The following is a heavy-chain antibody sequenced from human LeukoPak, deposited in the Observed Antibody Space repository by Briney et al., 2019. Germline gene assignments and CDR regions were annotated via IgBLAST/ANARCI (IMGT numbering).Heavy chain of an antibody. Sequence: ASVKVSCKASGYTFTTLDINWVRQATGQGLEWMGWINPNSGGTSYAQNFQGRVTMTRDTSISTAYMELSRLRSDDTAVYYCARGGSSWYFDYWGQGTLVTVSS. V-gene: IGHV1-2*02. CDR2: INPNSGGT. CDR3: ARGGSSWYFDY. CDR1: GYTFTTLD. D-gene: IGHD6-13*01. J-gene: IGHJ4*02.